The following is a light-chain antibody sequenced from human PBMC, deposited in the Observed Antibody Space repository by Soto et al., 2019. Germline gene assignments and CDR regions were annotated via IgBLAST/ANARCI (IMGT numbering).Light chain of an antibody. CDR2: GAS. J-gene: IGKJ1*01. Sequence: EIVLTQSPGTLSLSPGERATLSCRASQSVSSSYLAWYQQKPGQAPRLPIYGASSRATGIPDRFSGSGSGTDFTLTISRLEPEDFAVYYCQQYGSSPQPFGQGTKVDIK. CDR3: QQYGSSPQP. CDR1: QSVSSSY. V-gene: IGKV3-20*01.